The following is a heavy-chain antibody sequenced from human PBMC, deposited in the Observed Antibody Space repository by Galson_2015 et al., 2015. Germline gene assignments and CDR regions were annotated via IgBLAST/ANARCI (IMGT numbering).Heavy chain of an antibody. CDR3: AREGIYYYDSSGWNWCFDL. D-gene: IGHD3-22*01. J-gene: IGHJ2*01. V-gene: IGHV3-21*01. CDR1: GFTFSTYS. CDR2: ITSSSSYI. Sequence: SLRLSCAASGFTFSTYSMTWVRQAPGKGLEWVSSITSSSSYIYYADSVKGRFTISRDNAKNSVFLQMNSLRAEDTAVYYCAREGIYYYDSSGWNWCFDLWGRGSLVTVSS.